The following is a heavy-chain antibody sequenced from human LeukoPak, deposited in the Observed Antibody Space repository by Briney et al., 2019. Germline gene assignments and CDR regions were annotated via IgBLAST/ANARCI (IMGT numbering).Heavy chain of an antibody. CDR1: GFTFSSYA. V-gene: IGHV3-23*01. J-gene: IGHJ1*01. Sequence: GGSLRLSCAASGFTFSSYAMSWVRQAPGKGLEWVSAISGSGGSTYYADSVKGRFTISRDNSKNTLYLQMNSLRAEDTAVYYCAKRGLWCSSTSCPLNFRHWGQGTLVTVSS. CDR3: AKRGLWCSSTSCPLNFRH. D-gene: IGHD2-2*01. CDR2: ISGSGGST.